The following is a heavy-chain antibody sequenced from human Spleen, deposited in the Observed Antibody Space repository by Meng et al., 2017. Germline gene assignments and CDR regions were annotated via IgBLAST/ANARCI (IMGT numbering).Heavy chain of an antibody. D-gene: IGHD3-16*01. J-gene: IGHJ4*02. CDR1: GDSISNTESY. V-gene: IGHV4-30-4*01. CDR3: ARLNGGN. CDR2: KHYSGTT. Sequence: QVQLQESGPGPVKPSQTLSLSCSVSGDSISNTESYWGWIRQPPGKGLEWIGYKHYSGTTYYNPSLQSRVSMSVDTSKNQFSLTLSSVTAADTAVYYCARLNGGNWGQGTLVTVSS.